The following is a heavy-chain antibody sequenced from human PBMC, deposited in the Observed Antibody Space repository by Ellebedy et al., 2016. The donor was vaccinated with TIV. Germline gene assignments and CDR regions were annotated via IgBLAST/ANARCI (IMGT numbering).Heavy chain of an antibody. J-gene: IGHJ4*02. CDR2: ISSSGSTV. D-gene: IGHD3-10*01. CDR1: GFIFSSYD. CDR3: ARDPNPYYYGSGRTFDF. Sequence: GGSLRLSCAASGFIFSSYDVNWVRQAPGKGLEWVSYISSSGSTVYYADSVKGRFTISRDNAKNSLYLQMNSLRADDTAVYYCARDPNPYYYGSGRTFDFWGQGALVTVSS. V-gene: IGHV3-48*03.